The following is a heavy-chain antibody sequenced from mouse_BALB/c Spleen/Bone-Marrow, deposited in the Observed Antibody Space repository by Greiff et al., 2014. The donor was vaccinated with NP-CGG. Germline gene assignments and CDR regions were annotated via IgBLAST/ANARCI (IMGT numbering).Heavy chain of an antibody. Sequence: VNVVESGAELARPGASVRMSCKASGYSFTSFTMHWLKQRPGQGLEWIAYIVPSSAYSNYNQKFKDKATLTADRSSSTAYMQLSSLTPEDSAVYYCAREGSYDGCSGHFDFWGPGTTLTVSS. CDR1: GYSFTSFT. J-gene: IGHJ2*01. CDR2: IVPSSAYS. D-gene: IGHD2-3*01. CDR3: AREGSYDGCSGHFDF. V-gene: IGHV1-4*01.